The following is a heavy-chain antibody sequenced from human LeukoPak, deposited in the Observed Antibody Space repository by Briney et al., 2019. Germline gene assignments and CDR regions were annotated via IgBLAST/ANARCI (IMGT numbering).Heavy chain of an antibody. J-gene: IGHJ4*02. CDR2: ISYSGST. V-gene: IGHV4-59*01. CDR1: GVSISTYS. CDR3: ARDPPPTTGDPFFDY. Sequence: SETLSLTCTVSGVSISTYSWSWIRQPPGKGLEWIGYISYSGSTSYNPSLRSRVTISVDTSKNQFSLKLSSVTAADTAVYYCARDPPPTTGDPFFDYWGQGTLVTVSS. D-gene: IGHD1-1*01.